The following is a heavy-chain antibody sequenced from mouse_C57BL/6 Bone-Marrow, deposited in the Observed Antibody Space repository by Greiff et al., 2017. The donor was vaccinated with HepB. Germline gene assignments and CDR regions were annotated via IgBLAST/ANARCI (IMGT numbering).Heavy chain of an antibody. J-gene: IGHJ1*03. CDR2: IYPGSGNT. CDR3: ASYDYYGSSYRWYFDV. CDR1: GYTFTDYY. V-gene: IGHV1-84*01. Sequence: QVQLQQSGPELVKPGASVKISCKASGYTFTDYYINWVKQRPGQGLEWIGWIYPGSGNTKYNEKFKGKATLTVDTSSSTAYMQLSSLTSEDSAVYFCASYDYYGSSYRWYFDVWGTGTTVTVSS. D-gene: IGHD1-1*01.